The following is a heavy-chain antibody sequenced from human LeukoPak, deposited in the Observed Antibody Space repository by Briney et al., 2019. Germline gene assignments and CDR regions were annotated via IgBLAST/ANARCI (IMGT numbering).Heavy chain of an antibody. CDR2: INHSGST. CDR3: ARSFGLANTYYYYGMDV. V-gene: IGHV4-34*01. CDR1: GGSFSGYY. D-gene: IGHD3-3*01. J-gene: IGHJ6*02. Sequence: SETLSLTCAVYGGSFSGYYWSWIRQPPGKGLEWIGEINHSGSTDYNPSLKSRVTISVDTSKNQFSLKLSSVTAADTAVYYCARSFGLANTYYYYGMDVWGQGTTVTVS.